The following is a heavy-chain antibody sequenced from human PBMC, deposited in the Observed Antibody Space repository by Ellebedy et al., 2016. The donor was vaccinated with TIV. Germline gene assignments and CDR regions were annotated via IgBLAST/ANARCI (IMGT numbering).Heavy chain of an antibody. CDR3: ARVDLGLAFHY. J-gene: IGHJ4*02. V-gene: IGHV3-53*01. Sequence: GESLKISCVVSGFSISSNYMSWVRQAPGKGLEWVSIIYSAGNTYYADSAKGRFTISRDTFKNTLYLQMNSLRGEDTAVYYCARVDLGLAFHYWGRGALVTVSS. CDR2: IYSAGNT. CDR1: GFSISSNY. D-gene: IGHD1-26*01.